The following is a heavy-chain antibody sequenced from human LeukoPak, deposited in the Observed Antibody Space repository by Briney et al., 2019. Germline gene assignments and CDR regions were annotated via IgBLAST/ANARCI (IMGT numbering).Heavy chain of an antibody. Sequence: GGSLRLSCAASGFTFSSYWMSWVRQAPGKGLEWVANIKQDGSEKYYVDSVKGRFTISRDNAKNSLYLQMNSLRAEDTAVYYRARVGSSWDFDYWGQGTLVTVSS. CDR2: IKQDGSEK. D-gene: IGHD6-13*01. V-gene: IGHV3-7*01. CDR1: GFTFSSYW. J-gene: IGHJ4*02. CDR3: ARVGSSWDFDY.